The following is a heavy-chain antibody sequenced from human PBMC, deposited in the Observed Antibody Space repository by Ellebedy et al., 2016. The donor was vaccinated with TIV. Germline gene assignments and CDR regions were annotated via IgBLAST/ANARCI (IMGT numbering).Heavy chain of an antibody. CDR1: GGSFSGYY. CDR3: AVSGGGSGLR. Sequence: GSLRLXXAVYGGSFSGYYWSWIRQPPGKGLEWIGKISHSGSTDFNPSLKSRVTISVDTSKNQFSLKLISVTAADTAVYYCAVSGGGSGLRWGQGTLVTVSS. CDR2: ISHSGST. D-gene: IGHD3-10*02. V-gene: IGHV4-34*01. J-gene: IGHJ4*02.